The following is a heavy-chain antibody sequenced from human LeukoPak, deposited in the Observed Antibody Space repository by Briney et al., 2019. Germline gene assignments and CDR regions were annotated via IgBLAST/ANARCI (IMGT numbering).Heavy chain of an antibody. CDR2: INPNSGST. Sequence: ASVKVSCKASGYTFTSYDINWVRQATGQGLEWMGWINPNSGSTGYAQKFQGRVTMTRNTSISTAYMELSSLRSEDTAVYYCARGPPRITMVRGVIQNWGQGTLVTVSS. V-gene: IGHV1-8*01. CDR1: GYTFTSYD. D-gene: IGHD3-10*01. CDR3: ARGPPRITMVRGVIQN. J-gene: IGHJ4*02.